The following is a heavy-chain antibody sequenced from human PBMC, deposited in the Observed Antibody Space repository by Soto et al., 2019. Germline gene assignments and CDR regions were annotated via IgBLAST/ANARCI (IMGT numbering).Heavy chain of an antibody. CDR2: ISGSGGST. CDR1: GFTFSSYA. Sequence: GGSLRLSYAASGFTFSSYAMSWVRQAPGKGLEWVSAISGSGGSTYYADSVKGRFTISRDNSKNTLYLQMNSLRAEDTAVYYCAKDYAPYYYDSSGYYEMVYYYYYMDVWGKGTTVTVSS. CDR3: AKDYAPYYYDSSGYYEMVYYYYYMDV. J-gene: IGHJ6*03. V-gene: IGHV3-23*01. D-gene: IGHD3-22*01.